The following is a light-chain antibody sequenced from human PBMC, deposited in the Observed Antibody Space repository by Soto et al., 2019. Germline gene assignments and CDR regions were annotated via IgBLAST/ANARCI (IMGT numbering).Light chain of an antibody. Sequence: DIQMTQSPSSLSASVGDRVTITCRASQGVGNDLGWYQYIPGKAPKRIIYAASSLQSGVPSRFSGSGSGAEFTLTISSLQPEDFATYYCLQHTTYPLTFGQGTKVEIQ. J-gene: IGKJ1*01. CDR3: LQHTTYPLT. V-gene: IGKV1-17*01. CDR1: QGVGND. CDR2: AAS.